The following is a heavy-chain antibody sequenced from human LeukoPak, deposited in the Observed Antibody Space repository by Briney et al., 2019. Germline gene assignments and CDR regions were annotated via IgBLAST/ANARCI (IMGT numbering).Heavy chain of an antibody. J-gene: IGHJ4*02. CDR3: ARGSFPMPVDY. CDR1: GFTVSSNY. CDR2: IYSGGST. Sequence: GGSLRLSCAASGFTVSSNYMSWVRQAPGKGLEWVSDIYSGGSTYYADSVKGRFTISRDNSKNTLYLQMNSLRAEDTAVYYCARGSFPMPVDYWGQGTLVTVSS. V-gene: IGHV3-53*01. D-gene: IGHD2-2*01.